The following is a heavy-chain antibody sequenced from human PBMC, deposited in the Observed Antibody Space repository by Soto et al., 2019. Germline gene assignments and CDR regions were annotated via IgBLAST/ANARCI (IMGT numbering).Heavy chain of an antibody. CDR1: GYTFASFG. CDR2: ISAYNGAT. V-gene: IGHV1-18*01. J-gene: IGHJ4*02. Sequence: QVQLVQSGGEVKTPGASVKVSCTASGYTFASFGVTWVRQAPGQGLEWVGWISAYNGATHYAQKFQGRVTLTTDTAPNTVSLELRSLKADDTALYYCVRDDIAVSGATPDYWGQGTLVTVSS. CDR3: VRDDIAVSGATPDY. D-gene: IGHD6-19*01.